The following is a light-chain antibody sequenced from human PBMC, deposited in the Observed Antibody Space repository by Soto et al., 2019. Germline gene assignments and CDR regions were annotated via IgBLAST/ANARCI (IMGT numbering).Light chain of an antibody. Sequence: EIVLTQSPGTLSLSPGERATLSCRASQSVTSSYLGWYQQKPGQAPRLLIYGASRRTTGIPDRFSGSGSGTNFTLTISRLEPEYFAVYYCQHYSSSPYPFGQGTKLQIK. V-gene: IGKV3-20*01. J-gene: IGKJ2*01. CDR2: GAS. CDR1: QSVTSSY. CDR3: QHYSSSPYP.